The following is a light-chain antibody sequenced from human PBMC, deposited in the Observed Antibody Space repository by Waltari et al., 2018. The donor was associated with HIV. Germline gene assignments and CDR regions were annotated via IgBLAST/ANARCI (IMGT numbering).Light chain of an antibody. CDR2: CAS. J-gene: IGKJ4*01. CDR1: QSVSSN. V-gene: IGKV3-15*01. Sequence: EIVMTQSPATLSVSPGERATLSCRASQSVSSNLAWYQQKPGQAPRLLIYCASTRATGIPARFSGSGSWTEFTLTISSLQSEDFAVYYCQQYKNWPPLTFGGGTKVEIK. CDR3: QQYKNWPPLT.